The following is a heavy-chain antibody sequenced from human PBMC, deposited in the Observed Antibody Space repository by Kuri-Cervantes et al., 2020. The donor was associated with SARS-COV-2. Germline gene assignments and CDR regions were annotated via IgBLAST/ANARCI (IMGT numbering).Heavy chain of an antibody. J-gene: IGHJ4*02. CDR2: ISSNGGST. CDR3: VRDGDHWNFDY. V-gene: IGHV3-64D*06. CDR1: GFTFSSYA. Sequence: GESLKISCAASGFTFSSYAMSWVRQAPGKGPGWVSAISSNGGSTYYADSVKGRFTISRDNSKNTLYLQMSSLRAEDTAVYYCVRDGDHWNFDYWGQGTLVTVSS. D-gene: IGHD1-1*01.